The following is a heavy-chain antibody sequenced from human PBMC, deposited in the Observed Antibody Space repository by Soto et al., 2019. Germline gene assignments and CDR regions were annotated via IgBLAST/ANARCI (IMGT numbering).Heavy chain of an antibody. CDR2: INDRGSI. CDR3: ARESHDILTGPPWVWYFDL. Sequence: QVQLQQWGAGPLRPLETLSLTCGVSGGSFSGYYWAWIRQSPGKGLEWIGEINDRGSINYNPSLKSRGSISVDTSKKHYSLNLRSVTAADTAVYYCARESHDILTGPPWVWYFDLWGRGTLVTVSS. D-gene: IGHD3-9*01. CDR1: GGSFSGYY. J-gene: IGHJ2*01. V-gene: IGHV4-34*01.